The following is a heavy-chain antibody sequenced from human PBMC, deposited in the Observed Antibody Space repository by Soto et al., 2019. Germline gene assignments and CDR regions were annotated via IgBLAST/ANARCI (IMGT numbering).Heavy chain of an antibody. CDR1: GASINNYY. V-gene: IGHV4-59*01. D-gene: IGHD2-2*01. CDR2: ISYSGGT. Sequence: QVQLQESGPGLVKPSETLSLTCTVSGASINNYYWSWIRQSPEKGLEWFGFISYSGGTKYNPSLRSRVTMSLDTSNNQFSLRLTSVTAADTAVYYCARYGPTYGSTCFDVWGQGTTVTASS. CDR3: ARYGPTYGSTCFDV. J-gene: IGHJ6*02.